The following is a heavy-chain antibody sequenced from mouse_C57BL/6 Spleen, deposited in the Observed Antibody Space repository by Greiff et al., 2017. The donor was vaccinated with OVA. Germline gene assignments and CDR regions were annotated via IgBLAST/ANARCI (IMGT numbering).Heavy chain of an antibody. CDR2: ISSGSSTI. CDR3: ARRDYDVWYFDV. V-gene: IGHV5-17*01. J-gene: IGHJ1*03. D-gene: IGHD2-4*01. CDR1: GFTFSDYG. Sequence: EVKLVESGGGLVKPGGSLKLSCAASGFTFSDYGMHWVRQAPEKGLEWVAYISSGSSTIYYADTVKGRFTISRDNAKNTLFLQMTSLRSEDTAMYYCARRDYDVWYFDVWGTGTTVTVSS.